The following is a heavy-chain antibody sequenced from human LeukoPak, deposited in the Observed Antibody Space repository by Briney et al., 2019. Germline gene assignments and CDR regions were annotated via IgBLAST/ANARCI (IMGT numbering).Heavy chain of an antibody. V-gene: IGHV3-53*01. J-gene: IGHJ4*02. CDR3: AKAGRVGASRNDY. D-gene: IGHD1-26*01. CDR2: IYSGGST. CDR1: GFTVSSNY. Sequence: GGSLRLSCAASGFTVSSNYMSWVRQAPGKGLEWVSVIYSGGSTYYADSVKGRFTISRDNSKNTLYLQMNSLRAEDTAVYYCAKAGRVGASRNDYWGQGTLVTVSS.